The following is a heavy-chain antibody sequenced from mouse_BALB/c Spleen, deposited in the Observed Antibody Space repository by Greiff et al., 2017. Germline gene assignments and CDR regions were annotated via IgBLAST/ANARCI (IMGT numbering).Heavy chain of an antibody. Sequence: EVKLQESGGGLVKPGGSLKLSCAASGFTFSSYAMSWVRQTPEKRLEWVASISSGGSTYYPDSVKGRFTISRDNARNILYLQMSSLRSEDTAMYYCARSTMITTTHFDYWGQGTTLTVSS. V-gene: IGHV5-6-5*01. CDR3: ARSTMITTTHFDY. CDR1: GFTFSSYA. D-gene: IGHD2-4*01. J-gene: IGHJ2*01. CDR2: ISSGGST.